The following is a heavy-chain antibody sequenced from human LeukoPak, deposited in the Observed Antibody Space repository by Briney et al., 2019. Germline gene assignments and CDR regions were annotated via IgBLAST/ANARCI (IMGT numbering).Heavy chain of an antibody. J-gene: IGHJ5*02. V-gene: IGHV3-48*03. Sequence: GGFLRLSCAASGFTFSSYEMNWVRQAPGKGLEWVSYISSSGSTIYYADSMKGRFTISRDNAKNSLYLQMNSLRAEDTAVYYCAREIDGYNTPNWFDPWGQGTLVTVSS. CDR2: ISSSGSTI. D-gene: IGHD5-24*01. CDR3: AREIDGYNTPNWFDP. CDR1: GFTFSSYE.